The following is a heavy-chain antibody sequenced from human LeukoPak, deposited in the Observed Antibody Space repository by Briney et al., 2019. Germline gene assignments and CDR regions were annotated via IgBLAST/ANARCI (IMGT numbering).Heavy chain of an antibody. CDR3: ARVVLYCSSTSCYPIFDY. Sequence: SQTLSLTRAISGDSVSSKSAAWNWIRQSPSRGLEWLGRTYYRSKWYNDYAVSVKSRITINPDTSKNQFSLQLNSVTPEDTAVYYCARVVLYCSSTSCYPIFDYWGQGTLVTVSS. CDR2: TYYRSKWYN. V-gene: IGHV6-1*01. CDR1: GDSVSSKSAA. J-gene: IGHJ4*02. D-gene: IGHD2-2*01.